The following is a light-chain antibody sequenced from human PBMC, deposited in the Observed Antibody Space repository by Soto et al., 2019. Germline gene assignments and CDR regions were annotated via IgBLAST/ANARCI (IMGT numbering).Light chain of an antibody. CDR2: EGS. Sequence: QSVLPHPASVSGSPGQSITISCTGTSSDVGSYNFVSWFQQHPGKAPKLMIYEGSERPSGVSNRFSGSKSGNTASLTISGLQAEDEADYYCCSYAGSSTYVFGTGTKVTVL. J-gene: IGLJ1*01. V-gene: IGLV2-23*01. CDR3: CSYAGSSTYV. CDR1: SSDVGSYNF.